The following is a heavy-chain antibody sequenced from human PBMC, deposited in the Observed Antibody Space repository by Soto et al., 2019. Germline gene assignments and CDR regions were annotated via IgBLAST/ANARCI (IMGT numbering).Heavy chain of an antibody. Sequence: SETMSLTYAVFGDSRDNNSGWSWVSKSPGKGLEWIGEVTRSGSTNYNPSLKSRVTISIDTSNKHLSLHLSSVTAADTAVYYCARQKVSRFYGEVDFFDYWGLGTLVTVSS. V-gene: IGHV4-4*02. CDR3: ARQKVSRFYGEVDFFDY. CDR1: GDSRDNNSG. CDR2: VTRSGST. J-gene: IGHJ4*02. D-gene: IGHD4-17*01.